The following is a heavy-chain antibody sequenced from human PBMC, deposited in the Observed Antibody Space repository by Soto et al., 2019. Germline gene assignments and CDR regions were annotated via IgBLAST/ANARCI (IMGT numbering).Heavy chain of an antibody. D-gene: IGHD1-7*01. CDR3: ARALKYNWNYAYYFDY. Sequence: VASVKVSCKASGYTFTSYYMHWVRQAPGQGLEWMGRINPSGGSTDNAQKFQGRVTMTRDTSASTAYMELSSLRSEDTAVYYCARALKYNWNYAYYFDYWGQGTLVTVSS. CDR2: INPSGGST. J-gene: IGHJ4*02. V-gene: IGHV1-46*01. CDR1: GYTFTSYY.